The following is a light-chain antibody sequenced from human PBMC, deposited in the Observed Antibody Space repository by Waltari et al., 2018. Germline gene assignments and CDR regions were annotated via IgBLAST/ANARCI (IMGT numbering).Light chain of an antibody. CDR3: CSYAGLGTYV. CDR2: EVT. V-gene: IGLV2-23*02. Sequence: QSGLTQPASVSGSPGQSITISCTGTSSDVGNYNLVSWYQHHPGKAPKLIIYEVTKRTPGVSDRFSASKSANTASLTISGLQTEDEADYYCCSYAGLGTYVFGTGTKVTVL. J-gene: IGLJ1*01. CDR1: SSDVGNYNL.